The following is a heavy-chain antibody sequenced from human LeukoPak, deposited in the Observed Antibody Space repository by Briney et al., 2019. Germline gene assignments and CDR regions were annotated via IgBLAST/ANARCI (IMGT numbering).Heavy chain of an antibody. Sequence: GPLRLSCAASGFVVSATSMSWVRQPPGKGLEWVSIIYSGNTRYADSVKGRFTTSRHDSENTVSLQMNSLLLEDTAVYFCAKTTSPDDVRWPYFDSWGQGILVTVSS. CDR2: IYSGNT. D-gene: IGHD1-14*01. V-gene: IGHV3-53*04. CDR3: AKTTSPDDVRWPYFDS. J-gene: IGHJ4*02. CDR1: GFVVSATS.